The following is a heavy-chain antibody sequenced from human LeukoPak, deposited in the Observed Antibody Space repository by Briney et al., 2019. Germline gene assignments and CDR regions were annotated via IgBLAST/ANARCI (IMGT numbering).Heavy chain of an antibody. CDR3: AREMSVDTAILQLPHAYYYYYYMDV. Sequence: ASVKVSCKASGYTFNDYFLHWVRQAPRQGLEWMGRINPGSSDTYLAQGFQGRVTVTSDTSIATAYLELRSLRSDDTAVYYCAREMSVDTAILQLPHAYYYYYYMDVWGKGTTVTVSS. V-gene: IGHV1-2*06. CDR2: INPGSSDT. CDR1: GYTFNDYF. J-gene: IGHJ6*03. D-gene: IGHD5-18*01.